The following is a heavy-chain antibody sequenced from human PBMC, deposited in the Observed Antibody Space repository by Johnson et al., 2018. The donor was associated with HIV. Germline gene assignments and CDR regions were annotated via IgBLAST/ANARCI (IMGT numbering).Heavy chain of an antibody. CDR1: GFAFSDCY. CDR2: IYSGGST. D-gene: IGHD1-26*01. CDR3: TTDRGKWELGFSAFDI. V-gene: IGHV3-66*01. J-gene: IGHJ3*02. Sequence: VQLVESGGGLVKPGGSLRLSCAASGFAFSDCYMSWIRQAPGKGLEWVSVIYSGGSTYYADSVKGRFTISRENAKNSLYLQMNSLRAGDTAVYYCTTDRGKWELGFSAFDIWGQGTLVTVSS.